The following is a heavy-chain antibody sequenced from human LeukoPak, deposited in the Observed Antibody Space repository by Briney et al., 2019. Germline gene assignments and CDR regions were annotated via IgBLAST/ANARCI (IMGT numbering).Heavy chain of an antibody. CDR1: GFTFSDYY. Sequence: GGSLRLSCAASGFTFSDYYMSWLRQAPGKGLEWVSYISSSGSTIYYADSVKGRFTISRDNAKNSLYLQMNSLRAEDTAVYYCARSYYYGSGSYDYYYGMDVWGQGTTVTVSS. CDR3: ARSYYYGSGSYDYYYGMDV. J-gene: IGHJ6*02. V-gene: IGHV3-11*01. CDR2: ISSSGSTI. D-gene: IGHD3-10*01.